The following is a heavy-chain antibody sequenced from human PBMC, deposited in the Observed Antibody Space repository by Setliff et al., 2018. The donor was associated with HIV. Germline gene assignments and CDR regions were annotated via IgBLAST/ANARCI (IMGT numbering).Heavy chain of an antibody. D-gene: IGHD3-10*01. CDR2: IIPIFGTA. J-gene: IGHJ4*02. Sequence: ASVKVSCKASGGTFSSYAISWVRQAPGQGLEWMGGIIPIFGTANYAQKFQGRVTITTDESTSTAYMELSSLRSEDTAVYYCARPGEGGSGNPYYFDYWGQGTLVTVTS. V-gene: IGHV1-69*05. CDR3: ARPGEGGSGNPYYFDY. CDR1: GGTFSSYA.